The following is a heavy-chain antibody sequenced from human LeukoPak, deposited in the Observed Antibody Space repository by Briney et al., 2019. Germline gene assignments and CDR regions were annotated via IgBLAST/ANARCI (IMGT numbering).Heavy chain of an antibody. CDR1: GYTFTRYD. V-gene: IGHV1-8*03. Sequence: ASVKVSCKASGYTFTRYDINWVRQAPGQGLGWLGWVNTKSGNTGSAQNFQGRVTITRDTSINTAYMELSSLRSEDTAIYYCARVDGSPDYWGQGTLVTVSS. D-gene: IGHD2-15*01. CDR3: ARVDGSPDY. J-gene: IGHJ4*02. CDR2: VNTKSGNT.